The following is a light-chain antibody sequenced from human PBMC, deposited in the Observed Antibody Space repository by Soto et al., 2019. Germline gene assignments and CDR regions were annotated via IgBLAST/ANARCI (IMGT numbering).Light chain of an antibody. J-gene: IGKJ1*01. CDR2: AAS. Sequence: DIQMTQSPSSLSASVGARVTITCRASQGIRNDLGWYQQKPGKAPNRLIYAASSLQSGVPSRVSGGGSGTEFTLKIISLQHEDFATYYCLQHNIYPLTFGQGTQVEIK. CDR1: QGIRND. CDR3: LQHNIYPLT. V-gene: IGKV1-17*01.